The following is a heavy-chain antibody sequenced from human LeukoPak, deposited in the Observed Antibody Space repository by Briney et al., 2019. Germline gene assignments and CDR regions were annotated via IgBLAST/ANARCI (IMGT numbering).Heavy chain of an antibody. CDR3: AKDDAWLRFGE. Sequence: GGTLRLSCAASGFTFSSYGMSWVRQAPGKGLEWVSAISGSGGSTYHTDSVKGRFTISRDNSKNTLFLEVISLTAEDTAVYYCAKDDAWLRFGEWSQGTLVTVSS. CDR2: ISGSGGST. J-gene: IGHJ4*02. CDR1: GFTFSSYG. V-gene: IGHV3-23*01. D-gene: IGHD3-10*01.